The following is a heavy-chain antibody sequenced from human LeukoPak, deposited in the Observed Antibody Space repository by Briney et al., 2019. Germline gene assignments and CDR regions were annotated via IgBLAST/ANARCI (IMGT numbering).Heavy chain of an antibody. CDR2: ISSSSSTI. D-gene: IGHD3-10*01. CDR3: AKGARVRESNFDY. CDR1: GFTFSSYS. J-gene: IGHJ4*02. Sequence: PGGSLRLSCAASGFTFSSYSMNWVRQAPGKGLEWVSYISSSSSTIYYADSVKGRFTISRDNAKNSLYLQMNSLRAEDTAVYYCAKGARVRESNFDYWGQGTLVTVSS. V-gene: IGHV3-48*04.